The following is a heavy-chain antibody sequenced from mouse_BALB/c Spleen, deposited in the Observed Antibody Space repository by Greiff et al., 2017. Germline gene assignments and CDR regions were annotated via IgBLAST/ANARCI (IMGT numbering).Heavy chain of an antibody. J-gene: IGHJ3*01. CDR3: ARPGDYDGFAY. D-gene: IGHD2-4*01. V-gene: IGHV4-1*02. CDR1: GFDFSRYW. Sequence: EVKLVESGGGLVQPGGSLKLSCAASGFDFSRYWMSWVRQAPGKGLEWIGEINPDSSTINYTPSLKDKFIISRDNAKNTLYLQMSKVRSEDTALYYCARPGDYDGFAYWGQGTLVTVSA. CDR2: INPDSSTI.